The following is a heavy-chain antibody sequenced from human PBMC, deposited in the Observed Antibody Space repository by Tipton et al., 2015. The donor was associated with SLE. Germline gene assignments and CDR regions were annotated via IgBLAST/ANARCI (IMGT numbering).Heavy chain of an antibody. V-gene: IGHV1-8*01. Sequence: QSGPAVKKPGASVKVSCRTSGYTFTSYDINWVRQATGQGLEWMGWMNPNSGNTGYAQKFQGRVTMTRNTSISTAYMELSSLTSEDTAVYYCARGLGRATVRDYWGQGTLVTVSS. J-gene: IGHJ4*02. CDR3: ARGLGRATVRDY. CDR1: GYTFTSYD. D-gene: IGHD1-1*01. CDR2: MNPNSGNT.